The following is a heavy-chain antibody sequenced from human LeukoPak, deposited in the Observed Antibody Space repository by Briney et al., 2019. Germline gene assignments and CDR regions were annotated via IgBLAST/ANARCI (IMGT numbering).Heavy chain of an antibody. J-gene: IGHJ4*02. D-gene: IGHD6-19*01. Sequence: PSETLSLTCTVSGGSISSSSYYWGWIRQPPGKGLEWIGSIYYSGSTYYNPSLKSRVTISVDTSKNQFSLKLSSVTAADTAVYYCASHLPSYSSGLDWGQGTLVTVSS. CDR2: IYYSGST. V-gene: IGHV4-39*07. CDR1: GGSISSSSYY. CDR3: ASHLPSYSSGLD.